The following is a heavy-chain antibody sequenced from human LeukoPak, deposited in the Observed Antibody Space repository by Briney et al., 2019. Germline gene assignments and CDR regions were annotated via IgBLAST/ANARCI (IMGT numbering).Heavy chain of an antibody. CDR2: ISSSSSTI. J-gene: IGHJ4*02. CDR3: ARVRGYSRILDY. Sequence: GGSLRLSCAASGFSFRSYSMNWVRQAPGKGLEWVSYISSSSSTIYYADSVKDRFTISRDNAKNSLYLQMDSLRAEDTAVYYCARVRGYSRILDYWGQGTLVTVSS. D-gene: IGHD6-13*01. V-gene: IGHV3-48*01. CDR1: GFSFRSYS.